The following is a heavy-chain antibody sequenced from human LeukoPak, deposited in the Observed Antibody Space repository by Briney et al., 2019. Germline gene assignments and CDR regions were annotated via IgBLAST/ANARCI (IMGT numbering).Heavy chain of an antibody. D-gene: IGHD1-26*01. CDR1: GFTFSRYG. CDR3: AKDVFTIRATTDFDY. J-gene: IGHJ4*02. Sequence: GGSLRLSCAPSGFTFSRYGMHWVRQAPGKGLEWVAVISYDGSNKYYTDSVKGRFTISRDNSKNTLYLKMNSLRAEDTAVYYWAKDVFTIRATTDFDYWGQGTLVTVSS. CDR2: ISYDGSNK. V-gene: IGHV3-30*18.